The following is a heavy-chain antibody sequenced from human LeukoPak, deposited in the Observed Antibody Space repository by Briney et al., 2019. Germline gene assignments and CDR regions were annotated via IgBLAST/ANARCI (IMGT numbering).Heavy chain of an antibody. CDR3: ARDGYSGSYYRLYYFFMDV. CDR2: ISGSGDNM. D-gene: IGHD1-26*01. Sequence: GGSLRLSCLASKFTFNNYAMTWVRQAPGKGLEWVSSISGSGDNMDYADSVKGRFTISRDNSENTLYLQMNSLRGEDTAVYYCARDGYSGSYYRLYYFFMDVWGKGTAVTVSS. V-gene: IGHV3-23*01. J-gene: IGHJ6*03. CDR1: KFTFNNYA.